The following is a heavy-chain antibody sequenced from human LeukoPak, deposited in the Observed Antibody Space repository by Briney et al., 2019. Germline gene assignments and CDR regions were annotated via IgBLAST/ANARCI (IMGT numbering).Heavy chain of an antibody. D-gene: IGHD1-26*01. J-gene: IGHJ4*02. CDR2: ISGSGENT. V-gene: IGHV3-23*01. CDR3: ARGRKLGAPTYFFDY. CDR1: GFTFSSYA. Sequence: GGSLRLSCAASGFTFSSYAMSWVRQAPGKGLEWVAGISGSGENTYYADSVRGRFTISRDKSKSTAYLQMNSLGVEDTAIYYCARGRKLGAPTYFFDYWGQGSLVTVSS.